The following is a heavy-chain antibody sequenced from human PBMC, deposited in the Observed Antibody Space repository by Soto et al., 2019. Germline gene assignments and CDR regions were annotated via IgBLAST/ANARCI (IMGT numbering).Heavy chain of an antibody. CDR3: AKAARYVTLDAKQWLPD. V-gene: IGHV3-23*01. J-gene: IGHJ4*02. CDR2: ISGSGGST. Sequence: EVQLLESGGGLVQPGGSLRLSCAASGFTFSSYAMSWVRQAPGKGLEWVSAISGSGGSTYYADYVKGRFTISRDNSKNTLYLQMNSLRAEDTAVYYCAKAARYVTLDAKQWLPDWGQGTLVTVSS. D-gene: IGHD6-19*01. CDR1: GFTFSSYA.